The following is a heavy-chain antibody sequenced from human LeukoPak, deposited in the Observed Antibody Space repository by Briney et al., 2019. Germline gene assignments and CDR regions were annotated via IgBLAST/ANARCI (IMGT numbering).Heavy chain of an antibody. CDR1: GGSNSSGGYY. D-gene: IGHD2-2*01. Sequence: SETLSLTCTVSGGSNSSGGYYWSWIRQPPGKGLEWIGYIYHSGSTYYNPSLESRVTVSVDRSKNQFSLKLSSVTAADTAVYYCARVPRLLLLFDIWGQGTVVTVSS. J-gene: IGHJ3*02. V-gene: IGHV4-30-2*01. CDR3: ARVPRLLLLFDI. CDR2: IYHSGST.